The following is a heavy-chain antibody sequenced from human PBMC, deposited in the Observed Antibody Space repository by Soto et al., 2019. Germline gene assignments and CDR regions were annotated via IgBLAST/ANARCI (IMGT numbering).Heavy chain of an antibody. J-gene: IGHJ6*03. CDR2: IYSGGST. CDR3: ASNIPSKQTYYYYMDV. CDR1: GFTVSSNY. V-gene: IGHV3-66*01. Sequence: GGSLRLSCAASGFTVSSNYMSWVLQAPGKGLEWVSVIYSGGSTYYADSVKGRFTISRDNSKNTLYLQMNSLRAEDTAVYYCASNIPSKQTYYYYMDVWGKGTTVTV.